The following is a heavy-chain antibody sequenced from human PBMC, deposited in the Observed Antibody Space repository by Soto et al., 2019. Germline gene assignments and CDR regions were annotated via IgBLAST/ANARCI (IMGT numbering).Heavy chain of an antibody. CDR2: INPNSGGT. J-gene: IGHJ4*02. D-gene: IGHD2-8*01. CDR3: ARAYTMLTRYYFDY. CDR1: GYTFTSYG. V-gene: IGHV1-2*04. Sequence: GASVKVSCKASGYTFTSYGISWVRQAPGQGLEWMGWINPNSGGTNYAQKFQGWVTMTRDTSISTAYMELSRLRSDDTAVYYCARAYTMLTRYYFDYWGQGTLVTVSS.